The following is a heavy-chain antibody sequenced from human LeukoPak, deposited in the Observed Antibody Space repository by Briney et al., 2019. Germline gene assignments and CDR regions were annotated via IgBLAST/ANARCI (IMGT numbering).Heavy chain of an antibody. CDR1: GVTFSSYG. Sequence: PVGSLRLSSAASGVTFSSYGMHSVRQAPRKGLECVAFIRYDVSNKYYADSVKGRFTISRENSKNTLYLQMNSLRAEDTAVYYCAKDYLGYYYGSGRYGMDVWGQGTTVTVSS. J-gene: IGHJ6*02. D-gene: IGHD3-10*01. CDR2: IRYDVSNK. V-gene: IGHV3-30*02. CDR3: AKDYLGYYYGSGRYGMDV.